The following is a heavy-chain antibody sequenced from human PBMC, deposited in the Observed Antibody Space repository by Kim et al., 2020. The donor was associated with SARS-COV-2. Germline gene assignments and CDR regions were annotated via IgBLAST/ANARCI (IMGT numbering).Heavy chain of an antibody. D-gene: IGHD3-22*01. V-gene: IGHV3-21*01. Sequence: YYGASVKGRFTISRDNAKNSLYLQMNSLRAEDTAVYYCARDSGSSGYLDYWGQGTLVTVSS. J-gene: IGHJ4*02. CDR3: ARDSGSSGYLDY.